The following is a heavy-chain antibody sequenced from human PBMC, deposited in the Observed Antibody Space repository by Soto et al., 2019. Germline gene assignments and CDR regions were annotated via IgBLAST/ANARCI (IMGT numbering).Heavy chain of an antibody. Sequence: PETLRDTYPVSRFSISSGYSGGWIRSRHGKALVWIGSIYHSGSTYYNPSLKSRVPISVDTSKNQFSMKLSSVTAADTAVYYWATSLTIFGVVISKNGFHPWGHGTLVSV. CDR1: RFSISSGYS. CDR2: IYHSGST. V-gene: IGHV4-38-2*01. J-gene: IGHJ5*02. CDR3: ATSLTIFGVVISKNGFHP. D-gene: IGHD3-3*01.